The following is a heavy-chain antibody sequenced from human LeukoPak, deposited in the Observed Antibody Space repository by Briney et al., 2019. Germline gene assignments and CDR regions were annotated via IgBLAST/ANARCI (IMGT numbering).Heavy chain of an antibody. Sequence: PPGGSLTLSCAAYAFTVSSYTMSSVRQAPGKWLEWVSSISGSGANTYYADSVKGPVTISTDNSKNTLYLQMNSLRDEDTAVYYCAKDQLRLAFFDYWGQRTLVTVSS. CDR1: AFTVSSYT. V-gene: IGHV3-23*01. CDR3: AKDQLRLAFFDY. D-gene: IGHD6-25*01. CDR2: ISGSGANT. J-gene: IGHJ4*02.